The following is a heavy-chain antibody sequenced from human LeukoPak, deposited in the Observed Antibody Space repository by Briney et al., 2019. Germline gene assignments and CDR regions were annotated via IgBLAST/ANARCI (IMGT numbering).Heavy chain of an antibody. Sequence: PSQTLSLTCAVSGGSISSGGYSWSWIRQPPGKGLEWIGYIYHSGSTYYNPSLKSRVTISVDRSKNQFSLRPSSVTAADTAVYYCARGVVRGVGYFDYWGQGTLVTVSS. CDR2: IYHSGST. CDR3: ARGVVRGVGYFDY. V-gene: IGHV4-30-2*01. D-gene: IGHD3-10*01. CDR1: GGSISSGGYS. J-gene: IGHJ4*02.